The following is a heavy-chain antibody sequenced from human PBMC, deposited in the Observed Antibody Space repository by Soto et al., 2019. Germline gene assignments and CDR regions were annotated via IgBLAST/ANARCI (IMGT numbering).Heavy chain of an antibody. CDR3: ARDVGYGLIDY. Sequence: QVQLVQSGAEVKKPGASVKVSCKASGYTFTSYSISWVRQAPGQGLEWMGWISAYNGNTYHARKLQGRVTMTTDTSTGTAYMELRSLRSDDTVVYYCARDVGYGLIDYWGQGTLVTVSS. J-gene: IGHJ4*02. CDR2: ISAYNGNT. D-gene: IGHD5-18*01. V-gene: IGHV1-18*01. CDR1: GYTFTSYS.